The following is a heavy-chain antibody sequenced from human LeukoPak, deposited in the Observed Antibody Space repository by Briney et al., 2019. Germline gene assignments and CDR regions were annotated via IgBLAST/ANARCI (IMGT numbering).Heavy chain of an antibody. CDR1: GYTFTSYD. D-gene: IGHD1-1*01. CDR3: ARRYNWNDEVWFDP. Sequence: GASVKVSCKASGYTFTSYDINWVRQATGQGLEWMGWMNPNSGGTNYAQKFQGRVTMTRDTSISTAYMELSRLRSDDTAVYYCARRYNWNDEVWFDPWGQGTLVTVSS. J-gene: IGHJ5*02. CDR2: MNPNSGGT. V-gene: IGHV1-2*02.